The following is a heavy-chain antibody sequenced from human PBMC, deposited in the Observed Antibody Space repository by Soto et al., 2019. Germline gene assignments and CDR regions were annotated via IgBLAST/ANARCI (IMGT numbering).Heavy chain of an antibody. CDR2: MNPYSGHT. CDR1: GYTFTSQD. CDR3: ARAQPCTDCYYYYALDV. J-gene: IGHJ6*02. V-gene: IGHV1-8*01. Sequence: ASVKVSCKASGYTFTSQDINWVRQATGQGLEWVERMNPYSGHTAYAQKFQGRVAMTRDTSITTAFMELSSLRSDDTAVYYCARAQPCTDCYYYYALDVWGQGTTVTVSS. D-gene: IGHD2-8*02.